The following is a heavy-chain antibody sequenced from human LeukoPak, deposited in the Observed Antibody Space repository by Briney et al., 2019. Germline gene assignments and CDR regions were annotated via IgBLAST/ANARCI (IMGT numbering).Heavy chain of an antibody. CDR1: GFTFSSYG. D-gene: IGHD4-23*01. Sequence: PGRSLRLSCAASGFTFSSYGMHWVRQAPGKGLEWVAVIWYDGSNKYYADSVKGRFTISRDNSKNTLYLQMNSLRAEDTAVYYCAKDSFYGGNSRYYFDYWGQGTLVTVSS. CDR2: IWYDGSNK. CDR3: AKDSFYGGNSRYYFDY. J-gene: IGHJ4*02. V-gene: IGHV3-33*06.